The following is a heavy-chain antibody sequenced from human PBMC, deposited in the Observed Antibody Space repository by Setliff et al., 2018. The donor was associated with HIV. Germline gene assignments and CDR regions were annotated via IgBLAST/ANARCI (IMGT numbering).Heavy chain of an antibody. V-gene: IGHV4-59*01. CDR2: IFYRGST. J-gene: IGHJ5*02. D-gene: IGHD6-19*01. CDR3: ARRPYSSGRFDP. Sequence: PSETLSLTCTVSGGPISRYYWSWIRQPPGKGLEWIAYIFYRGSTNYNPSLKSRVTISVDTSKNQFSLKLNSVTAADTAVYYCARRPYSSGRFDPWGQGTLVTVSS. CDR1: GGPISRYY.